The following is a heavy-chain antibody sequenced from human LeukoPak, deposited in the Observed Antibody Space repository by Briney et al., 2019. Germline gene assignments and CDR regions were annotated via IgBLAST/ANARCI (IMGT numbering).Heavy chain of an antibody. Sequence: GGSLRLSCAASGFTFDDYAMHWVRQVPGKGLEWVSLISKNGGRTHYADSVKGRFTISRDNAKDTLYLQMSSLRDEDTAVYYCVSDLCGGDDQWGRGTLVTVSS. J-gene: IGHJ5*02. CDR2: ISKNGGRT. D-gene: IGHD3-3*01. V-gene: IGHV3-43*02. CDR1: GFTFDDYA. CDR3: VSDLCGGDDQ.